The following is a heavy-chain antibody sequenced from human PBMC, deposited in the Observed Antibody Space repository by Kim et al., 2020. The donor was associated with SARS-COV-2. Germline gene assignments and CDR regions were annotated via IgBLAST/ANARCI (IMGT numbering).Heavy chain of an antibody. CDR2: INPSGGST. J-gene: IGHJ4*02. CDR3: ARGSPVYYDILAGYNRDY. D-gene: IGHD3-9*01. CDR1: GYTFTSYY. Sequence: ASVKVSCKASGYTFTSYYMHWVRQAPGQGLEWMGLINPSGGSTSYAQKFQGRVTMNRDTSTSTVYMELSSLRSEETAVYYCARGSPVYYDILAGYNRDYWGQGTLVTVSS. V-gene: IGHV1-46*01.